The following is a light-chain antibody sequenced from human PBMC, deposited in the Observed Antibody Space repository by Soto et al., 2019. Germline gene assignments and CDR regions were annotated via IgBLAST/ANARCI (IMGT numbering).Light chain of an antibody. CDR1: SSNIGAGYD. Sequence: QAVVTQPPSVSGAPGQRVTISCTGSSSNIGAGYDVHWYQQLPGTAPKLLIYANTNRPSGVPDRVSGSKSGTSASLAITGLQAEDEADYYCQSFDNVLSGPVVFGGGTKLTVL. CDR2: ANT. V-gene: IGLV1-40*01. CDR3: QSFDNVLSGPVV. J-gene: IGLJ2*01.